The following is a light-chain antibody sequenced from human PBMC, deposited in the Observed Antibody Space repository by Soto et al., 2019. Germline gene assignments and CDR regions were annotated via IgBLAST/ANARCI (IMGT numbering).Light chain of an antibody. V-gene: IGLV1-44*01. CDR2: SNN. CDR1: SSNIGSNT. Sequence: QSVPTQPPSASGTPGQRVTISCSGSSSNIGSNTVNWYQHLPGTAPKLLIHSNNQRPSGVPDRFSGSKSGTSTSLAISGLQSEDEAHYYCAAWDDTLNGVVFGGGTKLTVL. J-gene: IGLJ3*02. CDR3: AAWDDTLNGVV.